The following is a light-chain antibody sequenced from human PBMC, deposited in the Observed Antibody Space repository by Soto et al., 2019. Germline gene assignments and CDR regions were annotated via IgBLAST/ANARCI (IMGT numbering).Light chain of an antibody. CDR2: GAS. Sequence: EIVLTQSPGTLSLSPGERATLSCRASQSVSSSYLAWYQQKPGQPPRLLIYGASSRATGIPDRLSGGGSGTGFTLTISRLEPEDFAVYYCQQYGSSPWTFGQGTKVEIK. CDR3: QQYGSSPWT. V-gene: IGKV3-20*01. J-gene: IGKJ1*01. CDR1: QSVSSSY.